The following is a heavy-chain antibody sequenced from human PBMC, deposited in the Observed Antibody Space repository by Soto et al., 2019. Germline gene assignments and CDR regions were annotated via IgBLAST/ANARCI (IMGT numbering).Heavy chain of an antibody. J-gene: IGHJ4*02. V-gene: IGHV4-30-2*01. CDR1: GGSISSGGYS. CDR2: IYHSGCT. Sequence: QLQLQESGSGLVKPSQTLSLTCAVSGGSISSGGYSWSWIRQPPGKVLEWIGYIYHSGCTYYNPSLKSPFTVSVDRSKNQFSLKLSSVTAADTAVYYCARASTTATTLDYGGQGTLVTVSS. CDR3: ARASTTATTLDY. D-gene: IGHD4-17*01.